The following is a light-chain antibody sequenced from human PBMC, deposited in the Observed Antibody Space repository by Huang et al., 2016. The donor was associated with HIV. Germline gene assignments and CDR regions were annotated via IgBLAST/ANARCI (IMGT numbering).Light chain of an antibody. Sequence: EIVMTQSPTTLSVSPGERSTLSCRASQSVGSDLAWYQQKPGQAPRLFIYVESTTATGIPARFSGSGSETEFTLTISSLQSEDFAVYYCQQYNNWPPMYTFGQGTKLEIK. CDR3: QQYNNWPPMYT. CDR2: VES. J-gene: IGKJ2*01. V-gene: IGKV3-15*01. CDR1: QSVGSD.